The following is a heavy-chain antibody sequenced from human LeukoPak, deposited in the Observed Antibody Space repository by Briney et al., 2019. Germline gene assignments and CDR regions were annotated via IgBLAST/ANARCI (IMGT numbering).Heavy chain of an antibody. CDR2: IRYDGSSK. CDR1: GFTFNNYD. J-gene: IGHJ3*02. CDR3: AKDFMIIVVSGAFDI. Sequence: GGSLRLSCAASGFTFNNYDMHWVRQAPGKGLEWVAYIRYDGSSKYYADSVKGRFAISRDNSENTLYLQMNSLRAEDTAMYYCAKDFMIIVVSGAFDIWGQGTMVTVSS. D-gene: IGHD3-22*01. V-gene: IGHV3-30*02.